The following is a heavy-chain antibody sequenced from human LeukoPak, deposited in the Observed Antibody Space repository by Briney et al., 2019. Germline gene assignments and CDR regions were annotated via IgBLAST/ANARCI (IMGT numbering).Heavy chain of an antibody. J-gene: IGHJ4*02. D-gene: IGHD1-1*01. CDR2: HYHTGRI. V-gene: IGHV4-39*07. CDR1: GGFISGTSYC. CDR3: ARDGSDNWGLFDN. Sequence: PSETLSLICSVSGGFISGTSYCWGWIRQPPGKGPEWIGSHYHTGRIYHNPSLNSRVTISVDTSKNQFSLKLSSVTDADTAVYYCARDGSDNWGLFDNWGRGTLVTVSS.